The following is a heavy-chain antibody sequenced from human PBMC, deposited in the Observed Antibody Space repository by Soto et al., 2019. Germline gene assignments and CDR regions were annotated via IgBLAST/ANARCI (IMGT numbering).Heavy chain of an antibody. Sequence: GESLKISCNGSGYSFAGYWITWVRQKPGKGLEWMGRIDPSDSQTYYSPSFRGHVTISVTKSITTVFLQWSSLRASDTAMYYCARQIYASDTGHNFQSYFDSWGQGTLVTVSS. CDR2: IDPSDSQT. CDR3: ARQIYASDTGHNFQSYFDS. V-gene: IGHV5-10-1*01. J-gene: IGHJ4*02. D-gene: IGHD5-18*01. CDR1: GYSFAGYW.